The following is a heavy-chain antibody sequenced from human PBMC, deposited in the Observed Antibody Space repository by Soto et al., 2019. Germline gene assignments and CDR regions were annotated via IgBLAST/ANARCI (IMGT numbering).Heavy chain of an antibody. Sequence: SESGGGLVQPGGSLRLSCAASGLTVSSSAMTWVRQAPGKGLEWISSITGDGKATYYADSVTGRFTISKDIATNTLFLQMNSLRGEDTATYYCARMTRSWGQGTLVTVSS. CDR3: ARMTRS. V-gene: IGHV3-23*01. CDR1: GLTVSSSA. J-gene: IGHJ5*02. CDR2: ITGDGKAT.